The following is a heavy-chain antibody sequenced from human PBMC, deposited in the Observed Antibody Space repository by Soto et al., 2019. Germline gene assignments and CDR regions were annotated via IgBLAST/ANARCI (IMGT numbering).Heavy chain of an antibody. CDR2: IRGSGDAT. D-gene: IGHD5-12*01. CDR3: AKDRGYGGYDNWFDS. V-gene: IGHV3-23*01. CDR1: GFTFDNYA. J-gene: IGHJ5*01. Sequence: GSLRLSCAASGFTFDNYAMSWVRQAPGQGLEWVSSIRGSGDATHYADSVKGRFTISRDNSENTLYLQMNSLRAEDTALYYCAKDRGYGGYDNWFDSWGQGTQVTVSS.